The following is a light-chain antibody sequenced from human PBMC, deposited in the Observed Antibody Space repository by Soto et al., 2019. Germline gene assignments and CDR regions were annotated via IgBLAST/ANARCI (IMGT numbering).Light chain of an antibody. CDR3: QQYGSSPGT. CDR1: QNVNNNY. J-gene: IGKJ2*01. CDR2: GAS. Sequence: VLTQSPGTLSLSPGERATLSCRASQNVNNNYLAWYQQKPGQAPRLLIRGASSRATGLPDRFSGSGSGTAFTLTISSLEPEDFAVYYCQQYGSSPGTFGQGTKLEIK. V-gene: IGKV3-20*01.